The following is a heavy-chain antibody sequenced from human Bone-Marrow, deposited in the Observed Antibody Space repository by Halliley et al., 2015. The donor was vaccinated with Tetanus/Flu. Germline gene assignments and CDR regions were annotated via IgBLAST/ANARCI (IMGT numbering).Heavy chain of an antibody. CDR2: ISSNSNYI. CDR3: ARDQGTYIPAYFDY. CDR1: GFTFSSYN. Sequence: SLRLSCAASGFTFSSYNMNWVRQAPGKGLEWVSSISSNSNYIFYADSVQGRFTLSRDNAKNSLYLQMNSLRAEDTAVYYCARDQGTYIPAYFDYWGQGSLVTVSS. J-gene: IGHJ4*02. D-gene: IGHD2-21*01. V-gene: IGHV3-21*01.